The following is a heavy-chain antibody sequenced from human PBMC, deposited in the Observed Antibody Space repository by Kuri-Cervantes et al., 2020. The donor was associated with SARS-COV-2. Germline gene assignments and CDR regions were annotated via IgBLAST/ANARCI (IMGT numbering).Heavy chain of an antibody. Sequence: GESLKISCTASGFTFGDYAMHWVRQAPGKGLVWVSRINSDGSSTSYADSVKGRFTISRDNAKNTLYLQMNSLRAEDTAVYYCARVKQWLERTAFDIWGQGTMVTVSS. CDR1: GFTFGDYA. J-gene: IGHJ3*02. D-gene: IGHD6-19*01. CDR3: ARVKQWLERTAFDI. V-gene: IGHV3-74*01. CDR2: INSDGSST.